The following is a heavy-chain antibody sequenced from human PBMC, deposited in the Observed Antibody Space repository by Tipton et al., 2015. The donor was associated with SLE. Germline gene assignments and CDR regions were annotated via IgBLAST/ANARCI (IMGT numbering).Heavy chain of an antibody. CDR2: LSTDGRVT. J-gene: IGHJ6*02. Sequence: SLRLSCAASGFTFHNYWMHWVRQAPEKGLVWVSRLSTDGRVTTYADSVKGRLTISRDNAKNTLYLQMRSLRVEDTGIYYCARAPTISVAGTTDPFGMDVWGPGTRVTVSS. D-gene: IGHD6-19*01. CDR1: GFTFHNYW. V-gene: IGHV3-74*01. CDR3: ARAPTISVAGTTDPFGMDV.